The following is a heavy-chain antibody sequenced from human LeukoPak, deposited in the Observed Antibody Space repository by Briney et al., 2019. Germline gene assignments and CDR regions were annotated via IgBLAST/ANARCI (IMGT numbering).Heavy chain of an antibody. Sequence: SETLSLTCAVYGGSFSGYYWSWIRQPPGKGLEWIGEINHSGSTNYNPSLKSRVTISVDTSKNQFSLKLSSVTAADTAVYYCARHGYDYVWGSYLLYHYYYYMDVWGKGTTVTISS. J-gene: IGHJ6*03. D-gene: IGHD3-16*02. CDR2: INHSGST. CDR1: GGSFSGYY. CDR3: ARHGYDYVWGSYLLYHYYYYMDV. V-gene: IGHV4-34*01.